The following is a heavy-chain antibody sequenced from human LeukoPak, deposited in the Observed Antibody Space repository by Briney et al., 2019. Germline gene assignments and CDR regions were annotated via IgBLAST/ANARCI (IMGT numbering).Heavy chain of an antibody. Sequence: PSETLSLTCTASGGSISSYYWSWIRQPPGKGLEWIGYVFDSGGTNYNPSLKSRVTISVDTSKKQFSLKLSSVTAADTAVYYCARGYSSSWNYFDYWGQGTLVTVSS. CDR3: ARGYSSSWNYFDY. J-gene: IGHJ4*02. D-gene: IGHD6-13*01. CDR1: GGSISSYY. V-gene: IGHV4-59*01. CDR2: VFDSGGT.